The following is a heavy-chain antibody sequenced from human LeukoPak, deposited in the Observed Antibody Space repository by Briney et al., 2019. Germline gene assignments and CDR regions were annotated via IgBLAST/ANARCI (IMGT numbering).Heavy chain of an antibody. V-gene: IGHV4-61*02. CDR2: IYTSGST. CDR1: SGSISTSNYY. CDR3: ARVLGSGWEGNWFDP. Sequence: PSETLSLTCTVSSGSISTSNYYWSWIRQPAGKGLEWIGRIYTSGSTNYNPSLKSRVTMSVDTSKNQFSLKLSSVTAADTAVYYCARVLGSGWEGNWFDPWGQGTLVTVSS. J-gene: IGHJ5*02. D-gene: IGHD6-19*01.